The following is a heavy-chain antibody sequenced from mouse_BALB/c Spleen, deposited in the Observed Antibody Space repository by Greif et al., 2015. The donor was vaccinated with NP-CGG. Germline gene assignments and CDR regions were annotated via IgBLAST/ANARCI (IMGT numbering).Heavy chain of an antibody. V-gene: IGHV1-14*01. CDR1: GYTFTSYV. D-gene: IGHD1-1*01. CDR2: INPYNDGT. J-gene: IGHJ2*01. Sequence: VQLQQSGPELVKPGASVKMSCKASGYTFTSYVMHWVKQKPGQGLEWIGYINPYNDGTKYNEKFKGKATLTSDKSSSTAYMALSSLTSEDSAVYYCARLGLLPYFDYWCQGTTLTVSS. CDR3: ARLGLLPYFDY.